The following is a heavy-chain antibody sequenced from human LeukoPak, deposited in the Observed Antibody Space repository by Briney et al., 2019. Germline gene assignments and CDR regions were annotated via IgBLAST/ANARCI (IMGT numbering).Heavy chain of an antibody. V-gene: IGHV1-69*05. CDR1: GGTFSSYA. Sequence: SVKVSCKASGGTFSSYAIIWVRQAPGQGLEWMGGIIPIFGTANYAQKFQGRVTITTDESTSTAYMELSSLRSEDTAVYYCARDLGSNSSSWYRWFDPWGQGTLVTVSS. D-gene: IGHD6-13*01. CDR3: ARDLGSNSSSWYRWFDP. J-gene: IGHJ5*02. CDR2: IIPIFGTA.